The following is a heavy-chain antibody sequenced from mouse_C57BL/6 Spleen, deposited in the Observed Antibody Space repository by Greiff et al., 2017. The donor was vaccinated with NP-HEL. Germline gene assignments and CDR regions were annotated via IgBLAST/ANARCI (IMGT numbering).Heavy chain of an antibody. V-gene: IGHV1-82*01. CDR3: ARDGYGSKDYAMDY. CDR1: GYAFSSSW. J-gene: IGHJ4*01. Sequence: VQLQQSGPELVKPGASVKISCKASGYAFSSSWMNWVKQRPGKGLEWIGRIYPGDGDTNYNGKFKGKATLTADKSSSTAYMQLSSLTSEDSAVYFCARDGYGSKDYAMDYWGQGTSVTVSS. CDR2: IYPGDGDT. D-gene: IGHD1-1*01.